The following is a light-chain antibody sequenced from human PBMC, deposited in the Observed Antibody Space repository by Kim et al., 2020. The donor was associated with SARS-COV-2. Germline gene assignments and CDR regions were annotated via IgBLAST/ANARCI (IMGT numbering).Light chain of an antibody. CDR1: NIGSKS. CDR2: YDS. J-gene: IGLJ3*02. V-gene: IGLV3-21*04. Sequence: VAPGKKARSTCGGNNIGSKSVPWYQQKPGQAPVLVIYYDSDRPSGIPERFSGSNSGNTATLTISRVEAGDEADYYCQVWDSSSDWVFGGGTQLTVL. CDR3: QVWDSSSDWV.